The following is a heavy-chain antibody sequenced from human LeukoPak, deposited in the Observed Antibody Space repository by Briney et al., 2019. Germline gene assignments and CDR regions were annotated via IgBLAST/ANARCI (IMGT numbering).Heavy chain of an antibody. D-gene: IGHD3-10*01. J-gene: IGHJ3*02. Sequence: GASVKVSCKASGYTFTGYYMHWVRQAPGQGLEWMGWINPNTGATKYAEKFQGRVTMTGDTSISTGYMELSSLRSDDTAVYYRARNLWFGESSDAFDMWGQGTMVTVSS. CDR3: ARNLWFGESSDAFDM. CDR2: INPNTGAT. V-gene: IGHV1-2*02. CDR1: GYTFTGYY.